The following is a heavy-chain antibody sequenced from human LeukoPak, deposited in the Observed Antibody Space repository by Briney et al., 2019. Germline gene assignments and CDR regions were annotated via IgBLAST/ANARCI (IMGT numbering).Heavy chain of an antibody. CDR3: ARVSIDYYDSSGYYYDY. Sequence: PSETLSLTCAVYGGSFSGYYWSWIRQPPGKGLEWIGEINHSGSTNYNPSLKSRVTISVDTSKNQFSLKLSSVTAADTAVYYCARVSIDYYDSSGYYYDYWGQGTLVTVSS. D-gene: IGHD3-22*01. CDR2: INHSGST. CDR1: GGSFSGYY. J-gene: IGHJ4*02. V-gene: IGHV4-34*01.